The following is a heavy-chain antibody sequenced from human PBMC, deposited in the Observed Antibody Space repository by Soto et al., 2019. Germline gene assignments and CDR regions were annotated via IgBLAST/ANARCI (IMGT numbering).Heavy chain of an antibody. V-gene: IGHV4-34*01. Sequence: SETLSLTCAVYGGSFSGYYWSWIRQPPGKGLEWIGEINHSGSTNYNPSLKSRVTISVDTSKNQFSLKLSSVTAADTAVYYCARGLTFGGVIVKFLDYWGQGTLVTV. CDR2: INHSGST. D-gene: IGHD3-16*02. CDR1: GGSFSGYY. J-gene: IGHJ4*02. CDR3: ARGLTFGGVIVKFLDY.